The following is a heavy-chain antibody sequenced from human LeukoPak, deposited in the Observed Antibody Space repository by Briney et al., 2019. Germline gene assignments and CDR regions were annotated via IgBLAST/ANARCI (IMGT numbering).Heavy chain of an antibody. J-gene: IGHJ4*02. Sequence: GGSLRLSCAAAGFTFSSYEMNWVRQAPGKGLEWVSSISSSSYIYYADSVKGRFTISRDNAKNSLYLQMNSLRAEDTAVYYCARRHCSGGSCYPVDYWGQGTLVTVSS. CDR3: ARRHCSGGSCYPVDY. CDR1: GFTFSSYE. V-gene: IGHV3-21*01. D-gene: IGHD2-15*01. CDR2: ISSSSYI.